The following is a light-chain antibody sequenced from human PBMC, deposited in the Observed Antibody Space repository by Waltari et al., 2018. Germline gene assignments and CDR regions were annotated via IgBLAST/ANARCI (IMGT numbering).Light chain of an antibody. J-gene: IGKJ2*01. CDR1: LSVTTS. CDR2: GAS. V-gene: IGKV3-15*01. Sequence: DRVMTPSPATLSVSPGQSATLFSGASLSVTTSLAWYQQKPGQAPRLLIYGASTRATGISARFSGSGSGTYFTLTITSLQSEDFAIYYCQQYHDWPYTFGQGTKLEIK. CDR3: QQYHDWPYT.